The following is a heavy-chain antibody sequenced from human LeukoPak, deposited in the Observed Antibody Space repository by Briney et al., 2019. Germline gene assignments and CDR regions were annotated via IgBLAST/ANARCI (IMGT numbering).Heavy chain of an antibody. D-gene: IGHD2-21*02. V-gene: IGHV1-46*01. CDR3: ARGRVVTAIGLDY. J-gene: IGHJ4*02. CDR2: INPSGGST. CDR1: GYTFTGYY. Sequence: ASVKVSCKASGYTFTGYYMHWVRQAPGQGLERMGIINPSGGSTSYAQKFQGRVTMTRDTSTSAVYMELSSLRSEDTAVYYCARGRVVTAIGLDYWGQGTLVTVSS.